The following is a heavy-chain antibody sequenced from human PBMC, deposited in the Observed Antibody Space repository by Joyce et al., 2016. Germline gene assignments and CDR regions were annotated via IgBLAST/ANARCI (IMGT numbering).Heavy chain of an antibody. Sequence: QVQLQESGPRLVKPSETLSLTCTVSGGPIDSFYWSWIRQPPGKGLELIGYIYDIGSTNDNPSVKSRVSMSVDRPKKQFSLRLSSVTAADTAVYYCASGLRNSGWYSFDFWGQGILVTVSS. CDR3: ASGLRNSGWYSFDF. CDR1: GGPIDSFY. D-gene: IGHD6-19*01. V-gene: IGHV4-59*01. J-gene: IGHJ4*02. CDR2: IYDIGST.